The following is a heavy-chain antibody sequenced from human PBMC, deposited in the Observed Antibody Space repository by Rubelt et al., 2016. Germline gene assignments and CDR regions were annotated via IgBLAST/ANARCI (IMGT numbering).Heavy chain of an antibody. D-gene: IGHD6-13*01. V-gene: IGHV4-34*01. J-gene: IGHJ4*02. CDR3: ARVCSSSGIYDFDY. CDR2: INPSGGT. Sequence: QVQLQQWGAGLLKPSETLSLTCAVYGGSFSGYYWSWIRQPPGKGLEWLGEINPSGGTNYNPSLKSRVTISVDTSKNQFSRKLSSVTAADTAVYYCARVCSSSGIYDFDYWGQGTLVTVSS. CDR1: GGSFSGYY.